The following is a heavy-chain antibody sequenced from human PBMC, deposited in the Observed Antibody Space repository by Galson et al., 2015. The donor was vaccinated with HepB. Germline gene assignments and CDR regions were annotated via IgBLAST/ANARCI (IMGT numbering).Heavy chain of an antibody. Sequence: SVKVSCKASGGTFSSYAISWVRQAPGQGLEWMGGIIPIFGTANYAQKFQGRVTITADESTSTAYMELSSLRSEDTAVYYCARGSSWGSGSHSDDYWGQGTLVTVSS. CDR1: GGTFSSYA. J-gene: IGHJ4*02. D-gene: IGHD3-10*01. CDR2: IIPIFGTA. CDR3: ARGSSWGSGSHSDDY. V-gene: IGHV1-69*13.